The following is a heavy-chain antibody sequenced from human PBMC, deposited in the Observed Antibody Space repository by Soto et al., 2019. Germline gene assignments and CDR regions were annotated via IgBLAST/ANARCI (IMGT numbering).Heavy chain of an antibody. D-gene: IGHD6-6*01. V-gene: IGHV4-31*03. CDR2: IYYSGST. CDR3: ARVNGAKQLVTYYFDY. J-gene: IGHJ4*02. Sequence: TLSLTCTVYGGTISSGGYYWSWIRKHPGKGLEWIGYIYYSGSTYYNPSLKSRVTISVDTSKNQFSLKLSSVTAADTAVYYCARVNGAKQLVTYYFDYWGQGTQVTVSS. CDR1: GGTISSGGYY.